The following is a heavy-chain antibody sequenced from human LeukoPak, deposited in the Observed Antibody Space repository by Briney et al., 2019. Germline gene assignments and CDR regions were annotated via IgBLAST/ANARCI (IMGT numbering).Heavy chain of an antibody. CDR2: ISGSGGST. Sequence: GGSLRLSCAASGFTFSSYAMSWVRQAPGKGLEWVSAISGSGGSTYYADHVKGRFTISRDNSKNTLNLQMNSLRAEDTAVYYCAKAIYDYVGGSYRYIDYWGQGTLVTVSS. D-gene: IGHD3-16*02. CDR3: AKAIYDYVGGSYRYIDY. V-gene: IGHV3-23*01. J-gene: IGHJ4*02. CDR1: GFTFSSYA.